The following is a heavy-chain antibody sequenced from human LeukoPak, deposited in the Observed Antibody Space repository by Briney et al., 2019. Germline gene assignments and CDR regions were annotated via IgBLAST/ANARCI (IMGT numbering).Heavy chain of an antibody. V-gene: IGHV4-34*01. D-gene: IGHD6-13*01. CDR3: ARPRTGSSWYDYYYYMDV. CDR1: GGSLSGYY. Sequence: SETLSLTCAVYGGSLSGYYWSWIRQPPGKGLEWIGEINHSGSTNYDPSLKSRVTISVDTSKNQFSLKLSSVTAADTAVYYCARPRTGSSWYDYYYYMDVWGKGTTVTVSS. J-gene: IGHJ6*03. CDR2: INHSGST.